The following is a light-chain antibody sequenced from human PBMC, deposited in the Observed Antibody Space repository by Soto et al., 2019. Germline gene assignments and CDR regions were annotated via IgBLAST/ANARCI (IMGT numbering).Light chain of an antibody. CDR1: KSVSNN. Sequence: EMVMTQSSAPLPVSTGESGTRSWRASKSVSNNLAWYQQKPGQAPRLLIYGASTRATGIPARFSGSGSGTEFTLTISSLQSEDLAVYYCQQYNSWPQTFGQGTKVDIK. V-gene: IGKV3-15*01. CDR2: GAS. CDR3: QQYNSWPQT. J-gene: IGKJ1*01.